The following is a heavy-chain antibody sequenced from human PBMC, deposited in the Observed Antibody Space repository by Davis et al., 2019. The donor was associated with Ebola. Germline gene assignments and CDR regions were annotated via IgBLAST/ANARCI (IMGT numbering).Heavy chain of an antibody. CDR2: IYHSGTT. J-gene: IGHJ5*02. CDR1: GASISHGNW. D-gene: IGHD3-3*01. Sequence: MPSETLSLTCAVSGASISHGNWWGWVRQPPGKGLEWIGEIYHSGTTNYNPSLKSRVTISVDKSNSQVSLNVDSVTAADTAVYYCAREGYDFWSGYYAPNWFDPWGQGTLVTVSS. V-gene: IGHV4-4*02. CDR3: AREGYDFWSGYYAPNWFDP.